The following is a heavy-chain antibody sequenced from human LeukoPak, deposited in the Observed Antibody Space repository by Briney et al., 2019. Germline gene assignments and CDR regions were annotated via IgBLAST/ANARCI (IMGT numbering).Heavy chain of an antibody. J-gene: IGHJ4*02. Sequence: GSLRLSFAASGFTFSSYAMNWVRQAPGKGLEGVSAICSNDNNTYYANSVKGRFTISRDNSKNTLSLQLNGLRAEDTAVYYCAKGTSSSCYSAPNYWGQGTLVTVSS. CDR3: AKGTSSSCYSAPNY. D-gene: IGHD2-15*01. CDR2: ICSNDNNT. CDR1: GFTFSSYA. V-gene: IGHV3-23*01.